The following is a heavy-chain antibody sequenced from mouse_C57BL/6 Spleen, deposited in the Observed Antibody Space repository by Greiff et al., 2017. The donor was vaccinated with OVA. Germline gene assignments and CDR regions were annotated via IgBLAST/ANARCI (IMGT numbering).Heavy chain of an antibody. CDR3: ARGGYGSRRWAFDV. Sequence: QVQLQQSGAELVRPGTSVKVSCKASGYAFTNYLIEWVKQRPGQGLEWIGVINPGGGGTNYNEKFKGKATLTADKSSSTAYMQLSSLTSEDSAVYYCARGGYGSRRWAFDVWGTGTTVTVSS. D-gene: IGHD1-1*01. V-gene: IGHV1-54*01. CDR1: GYAFTNYL. J-gene: IGHJ1*03. CDR2: INPGGGGT.